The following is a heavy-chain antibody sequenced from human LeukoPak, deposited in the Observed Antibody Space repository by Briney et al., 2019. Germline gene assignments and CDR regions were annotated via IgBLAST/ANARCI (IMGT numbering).Heavy chain of an antibody. D-gene: IGHD2-15*01. V-gene: IGHV3-30*02. CDR1: GFTFSSYG. J-gene: IGHJ3*02. CDR3: AKDLGYCSGGSCYPLGAFDI. CDR2: IWYDGSNK. Sequence: GGSLRLSCAASGFTFSSYGMHWVRQAPGKGLEWVAVIWYDGSNKYYADSVKGRFTISRDNSKNTLYLQMNSLRAEDTAVYYCAKDLGYCSGGSCYPLGAFDIWGQGTMVTVSS.